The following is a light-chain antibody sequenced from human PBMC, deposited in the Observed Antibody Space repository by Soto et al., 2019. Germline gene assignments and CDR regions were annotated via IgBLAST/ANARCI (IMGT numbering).Light chain of an antibody. Sequence: QSVLTQPPSVSGAPGQRVTISCTASSSNIGAGYDVHWYQQLPGTVPKLLIYGTSNRPSGVPDRFSGSKSGNSASLAITGLQVEDEGDYYCQSYDSSLSGWVFGGGTKLPS. CDR3: QSYDSSLSGWV. CDR1: SSNIGAGYD. J-gene: IGLJ3*02. V-gene: IGLV1-40*01. CDR2: GTS.